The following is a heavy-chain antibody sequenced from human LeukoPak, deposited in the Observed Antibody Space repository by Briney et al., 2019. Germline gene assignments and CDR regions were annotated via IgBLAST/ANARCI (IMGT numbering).Heavy chain of an antibody. J-gene: IGHJ4*02. Sequence: SVKVSCKASGGTFSSYAISWVRQAPGQGXXWMGRIIPILGIANYAQKFQGRVTITADKSTSTAYMELSSLRSEDTAVYYCARSGSYIHYFDYWGQGTLVTVSS. D-gene: IGHD3-10*01. CDR2: IIPILGIA. V-gene: IGHV1-69*04. CDR3: ARSGSYIHYFDY. CDR1: GGTFSSYA.